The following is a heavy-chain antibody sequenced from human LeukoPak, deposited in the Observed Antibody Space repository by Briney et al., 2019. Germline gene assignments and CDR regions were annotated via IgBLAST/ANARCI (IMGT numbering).Heavy chain of an antibody. CDR1: GGTFISYA. CDR3: ARVQYYYDSSGYYLNWFDP. V-gene: IGHV1-69*05. D-gene: IGHD3-22*01. CDR2: IIPIFGTA. Sequence: GASVKVSCKASGGTFISYAISWVRQAPGQGLEWMGGIIPIFGTANYAQKFQGRLTITTDESTSTAYMELSSLRSEDTAVYYCARVQYYYDSSGYYLNWFDPWGQGTLVTVSS. J-gene: IGHJ5*02.